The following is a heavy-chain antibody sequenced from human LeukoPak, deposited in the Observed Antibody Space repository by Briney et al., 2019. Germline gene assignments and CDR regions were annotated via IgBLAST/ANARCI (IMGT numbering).Heavy chain of an antibody. CDR2: ISSSSSYI. CDR1: GFTFSSYS. Sequence: PGGSLRLSCAASGFTFSSYSMNWVRQAPGKGLEWVSSISSSSSYIYYADSVKGRFTISRDNAKNSLYPQMNSLRAEDTAVYYCARDAPCSSTSCWNAFDIWGQGTMVTVSS. D-gene: IGHD2-2*01. J-gene: IGHJ3*02. CDR3: ARDAPCSSTSCWNAFDI. V-gene: IGHV3-21*01.